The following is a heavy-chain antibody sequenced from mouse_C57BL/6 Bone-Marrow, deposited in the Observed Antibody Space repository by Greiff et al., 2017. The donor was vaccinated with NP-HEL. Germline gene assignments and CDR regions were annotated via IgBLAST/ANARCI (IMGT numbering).Heavy chain of an antibody. V-gene: IGHV1-81*01. CDR3: AREDYGSSAFAY. CDR1: GYTFTSYG. Sequence: VQLQESGAELARPGASVKLSCKASGYTFTSYGISWVKQRTGQGLEWIGEIYPRSGNTYYNEKFKGKATLTADKSSSTAYMELRSLTSEDSADYCCAREDYGSSAFAYWGQGTLVTVSA. D-gene: IGHD1-1*01. CDR2: IYPRSGNT. J-gene: IGHJ3*01.